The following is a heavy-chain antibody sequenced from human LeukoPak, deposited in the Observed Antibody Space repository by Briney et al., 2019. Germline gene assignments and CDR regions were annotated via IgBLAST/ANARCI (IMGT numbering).Heavy chain of an antibody. CDR2: INHSGST. Sequence: SETLSLTCAVYGGSFSGYYWSWIRQPPGKGLAWIGEINHSGSTNYNPSLKSRVTVSVDTSKNQFSLKLNSVTAADTALYYCARSSYMDVWGKGTTVTISS. V-gene: IGHV4-34*01. CDR1: GGSFSGYY. CDR3: ARSSYMDV. J-gene: IGHJ6*03.